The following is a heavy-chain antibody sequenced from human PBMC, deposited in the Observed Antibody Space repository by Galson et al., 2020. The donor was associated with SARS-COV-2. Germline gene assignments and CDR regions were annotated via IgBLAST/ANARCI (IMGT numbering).Heavy chain of an antibody. J-gene: IGHJ4*02. CDR2: ISRHNGDT. CDR1: GYTFTSSG. D-gene: IGHD2-8*01. Sequence: ASVKVSCKASGYTFTSSGISWVRQAPGQGLEWMGWISRHNGDTGYAQKLQGRVTMTTDTSTGTAYMELRSLRSDDTAVYYCATMGIERYCSDGECPDYWGQGTLVTVSS. V-gene: IGHV1-18*04. CDR3: ATMGIERYCSDGECPDY.